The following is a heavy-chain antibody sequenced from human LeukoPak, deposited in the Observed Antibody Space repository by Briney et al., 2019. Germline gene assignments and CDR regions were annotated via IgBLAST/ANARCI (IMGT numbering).Heavy chain of an antibody. Sequence: GGSLRLSCAASGFTFSSYEMNWVRQAPGKGLEWVSAISGSGGSTYYADSVKGRFTISRDNAKNTLYLQMNSLRAEDTAVYYCAKGQRYFDWLFDYWGQGTLVTVSS. CDR3: AKGQRYFDWLFDY. V-gene: IGHV3-23*01. CDR1: GFTFSSYE. CDR2: ISGSGGST. J-gene: IGHJ4*02. D-gene: IGHD3-9*01.